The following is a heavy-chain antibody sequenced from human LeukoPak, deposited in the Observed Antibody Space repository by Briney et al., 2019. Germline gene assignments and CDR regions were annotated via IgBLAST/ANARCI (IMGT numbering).Heavy chain of an antibody. Sequence: GGSLRLSCAASGFTFSNYGMHWLRQAPGKGLEWVAFIRYDGSVKYYADSVKGRFTISRDNSKNTLYLQMNSLRAEDTAVYYCAKGVKVPLLRYFSYYMDVWGKGTTVTISS. CDR1: GFTFSNYG. J-gene: IGHJ6*03. CDR3: AKGVKVPLLRYFSYYMDV. V-gene: IGHV3-30*02. CDR2: IRYDGSVK. D-gene: IGHD3-9*01.